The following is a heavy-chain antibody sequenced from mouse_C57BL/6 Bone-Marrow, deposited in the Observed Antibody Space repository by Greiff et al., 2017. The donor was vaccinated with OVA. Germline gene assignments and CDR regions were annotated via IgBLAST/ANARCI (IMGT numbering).Heavy chain of an antibody. CDR3: ARSGYYGYDGYYFDY. D-gene: IGHD2-2*01. CDR2: IWSGGST. CDR1: GFSLTSYG. V-gene: IGHV2-2*01. Sequence: VQLVESGPGLVQPSQSLSITCTVSGFSLTSYGVHWVRQSPGKGLEWLGVIWSGGSTDYNAAFISRLSISKDNSKSQVFFKMNSLRADDTAIYYCARSGYYGYDGYYFDYWGQGTTLTVSS. J-gene: IGHJ2*01.